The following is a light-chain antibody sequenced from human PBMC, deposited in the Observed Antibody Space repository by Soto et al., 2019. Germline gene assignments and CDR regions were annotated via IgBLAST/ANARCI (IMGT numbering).Light chain of an antibody. J-gene: IGKJ1*01. Sequence: EIVMTQSPATLSVSPGERATLSCRASQSVRSNLAWYQQKPGQAPRLLIYGASTRATGVPVRFSGSGSGTEFTLTISSLQSEDSATYYCQHYNSYSRTFGQGTKVDIK. CDR3: QHYNSYSRT. CDR1: QSVRSN. V-gene: IGKV3-15*01. CDR2: GAS.